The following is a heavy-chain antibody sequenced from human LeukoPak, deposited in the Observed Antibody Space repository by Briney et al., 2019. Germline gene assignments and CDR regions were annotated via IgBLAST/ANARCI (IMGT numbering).Heavy chain of an antibody. CDR3: ARSGYNSGWPYYFDD. CDR1: GFTFSSYA. J-gene: IGHJ4*02. V-gene: IGHV3-53*01. Sequence: GGSLRLSCAASGFTFSSYAMSWVRQAPGKGLEWVSVIYSGGSTYYADSVKGRFTIARDNSKNTLYLQMNSLRAEDTAVYYCARSGYNSGWPYYFDDWGQGTLVTVSS. D-gene: IGHD6-19*01. CDR2: IYSGGST.